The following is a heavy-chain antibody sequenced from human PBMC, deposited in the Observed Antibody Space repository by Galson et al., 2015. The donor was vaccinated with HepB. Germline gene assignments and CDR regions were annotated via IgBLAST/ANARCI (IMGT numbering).Heavy chain of an antibody. CDR2: TYYRSKWSS. D-gene: IGHD3-22*01. CDR1: GDSVSSNRAA. J-gene: IGHJ4*02. Sequence: CAISGDSVSSNRAAWNWIRQSPSRGPEWLGRTYYRSKWSSDYAASVKSRITINTDTSKNQFSLQLNSVTPEDTAVYYCARGHYYDNTGAYYFDYWGQGTLVTVSS. V-gene: IGHV6-1*01. CDR3: ARGHYYDNTGAYYFDY.